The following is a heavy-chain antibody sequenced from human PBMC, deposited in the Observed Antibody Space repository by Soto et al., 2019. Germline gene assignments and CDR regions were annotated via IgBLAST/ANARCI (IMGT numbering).Heavy chain of an antibody. CDR3: SKALRFTFTTGYYMDA. CDR1: GFTVSSYA. J-gene: IGHJ6*03. V-gene: IGHV3-23*01. Sequence: EVQLLESGGGLVQPGGSLRLSCAASGFTVSSYAMSWVRQAPGKGLEWVSVISGSGSKYSAASVKGRITISRDSSKNTVYLQLNRLRAEDTAVYYCSKALRFTFTTGYYMDAWGRGTTVTVSS. D-gene: IGHD3-16*01. CDR2: ISGSGSK.